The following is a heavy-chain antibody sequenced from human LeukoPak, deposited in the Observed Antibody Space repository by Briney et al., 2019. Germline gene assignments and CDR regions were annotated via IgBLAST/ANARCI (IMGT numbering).Heavy chain of an antibody. CDR3: ARSTVTTGH. V-gene: IGHV3-30*03. D-gene: IGHD4-17*01. CDR1: GFTFSNYG. J-gene: IGHJ4*02. Sequence: GGSLRLSCAASGFTFSNYGMHWVRQAPGRGLEWVSFISYDGSNKYYADSVKGRFTVSRDNSKNTLYLQMNSLRVEDTAVYYCARSTVTTGHWGQGTLVTVSS. CDR2: ISYDGSNK.